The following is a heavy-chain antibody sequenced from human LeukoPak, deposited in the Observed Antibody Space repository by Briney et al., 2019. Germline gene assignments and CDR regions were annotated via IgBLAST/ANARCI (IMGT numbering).Heavy chain of an antibody. CDR1: GGSITGYH. CDR2: VYSSGTT. Sequence: SETLSLTCTVSGGSITGYHWIWIRQPPGRGLEWIGYVYSSGTTNYNPSLKSRITISLDTSKKQFSLRLSSVTAADTAVYYCARTSPAAAGSLDFWGQGTLVTVSS. V-gene: IGHV4-59*08. J-gene: IGHJ4*02. CDR3: ARTSPAAAGSLDF. D-gene: IGHD6-13*01.